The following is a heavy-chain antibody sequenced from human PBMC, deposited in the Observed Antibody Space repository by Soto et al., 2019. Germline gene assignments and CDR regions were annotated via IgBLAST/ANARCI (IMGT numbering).Heavy chain of an antibody. D-gene: IGHD6-13*01. CDR3: AKDVGFQQLLFVFET. J-gene: IGHJ5*02. Sequence: QVQLVQSGAEVKKPGSSVRVSCKASGGTFSNFGFSWVRQAPGQGLEWMGGIIPIFASSNYAQKFQGRLTITADESTSTAYMDLSSLRSEDTAVYFCAKDVGFQQLLFVFETWGQGTLVTLSS. V-gene: IGHV1-69*01. CDR1: GGTFSNFG. CDR2: IIPIFASS.